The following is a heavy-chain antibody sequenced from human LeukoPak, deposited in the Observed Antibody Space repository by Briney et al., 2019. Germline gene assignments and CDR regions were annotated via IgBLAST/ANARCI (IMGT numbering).Heavy chain of an antibody. D-gene: IGHD2-15*01. J-gene: IGHJ4*02. Sequence: GGSLRLSCAASGFTFSNAWMSWVRQAPGKGLEWVGRIKSKTDGGTTDYAAPVKGRFTIPRDDSKNTLYLQMNSLKTEDTAVYYCTTDPEYCSGGSCDYWGQGTLVTVSS. V-gene: IGHV3-15*01. CDR3: TTDPEYCSGGSCDY. CDR2: IKSKTDGGTT. CDR1: GFTFSNAW.